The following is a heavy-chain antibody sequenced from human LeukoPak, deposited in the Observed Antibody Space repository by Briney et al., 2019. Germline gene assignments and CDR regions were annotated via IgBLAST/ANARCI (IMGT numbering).Heavy chain of an antibody. J-gene: IGHJ4*02. D-gene: IGHD2-15*01. V-gene: IGHV3-23*01. CDR3: AKQEGYCSDSTCRSDY. CDR2: ISGSGGTT. CDR1: GFTFSSYA. Sequence: GGSLRLSCAASGFTFSSYAMSWVRQAPGKGLEWVSAISGSGGTTYYADSVKGRFTISRDNSRNTLYLQMNSLRAEDTAVYYCAKQEGYCSDSTCRSDYWGQGTLVTVSS.